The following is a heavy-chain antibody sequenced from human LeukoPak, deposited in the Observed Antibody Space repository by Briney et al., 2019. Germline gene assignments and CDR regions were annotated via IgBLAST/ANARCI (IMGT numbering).Heavy chain of an antibody. Sequence: SETLSLTCAVSGASLSSSYWSTWVRPPPGKGLEWIGEIYDSGSTNYNPSLKSRVTISVDKSKNQFSLKLSSVTAADTAVYYCAREVYDALDIWGQGTMVTVSS. CDR1: GASLSSSYW. D-gene: IGHD5/OR15-5a*01. CDR3: AREVYDALDI. V-gene: IGHV4-4*02. J-gene: IGHJ3*02. CDR2: IYDSGST.